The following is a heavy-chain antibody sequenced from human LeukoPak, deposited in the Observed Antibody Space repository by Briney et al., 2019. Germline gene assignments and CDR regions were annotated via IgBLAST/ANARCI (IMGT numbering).Heavy chain of an antibody. V-gene: IGHV3-7*01. CDR2: IKQDGSEK. D-gene: IGHD3-10*01. Sequence: GGSLRLSCAASGFTFSSYWMSWVRQAPGKGREWGAKIKQDGSEKYYVDSVKGRFTISRDNAKNSLYLQMNSLRAEDTAVYYCAREETYYYGSGSYSIDYWGQGTLVTVSS. CDR3: AREETYYYGSGSYSIDY. J-gene: IGHJ4*02. CDR1: GFTFSSYW.